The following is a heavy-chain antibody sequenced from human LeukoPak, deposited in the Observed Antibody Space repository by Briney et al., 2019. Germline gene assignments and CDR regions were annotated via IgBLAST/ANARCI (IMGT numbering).Heavy chain of an antibody. CDR1: GFTFSGYW. V-gene: IGHV3-7*01. Sequence: GGSLRLSCAASGFTFSGYWMSWVRQAPGKGLEWVANIKQDGSEKYYVDSVKGRFTISRDNAKNSLYLQMNSLRAEDTAFYHCASTQTFDYWGQGTLVTVSS. CDR3: ASTQTFDY. J-gene: IGHJ4*02. CDR2: IKQDGSEK.